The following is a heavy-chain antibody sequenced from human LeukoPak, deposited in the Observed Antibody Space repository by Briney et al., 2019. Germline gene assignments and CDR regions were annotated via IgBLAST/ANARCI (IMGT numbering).Heavy chain of an antibody. CDR3: ARDLGRGYSYDEGYWFDP. D-gene: IGHD5-18*01. CDR1: GGSISSGDYY. J-gene: IGHJ5*02. Sequence: PSETLSLTCTVSGGSISSGDYYWSWILQPPGKGLEWIGYIYYSGSTYYNPSLRSRVTISVDTSKNQFSLKLSSVTAADTAVYYCARDLGRGYSYDEGYWFDPWGQGTLVTVSS. V-gene: IGHV4-30-4*01. CDR2: IYYSGST.